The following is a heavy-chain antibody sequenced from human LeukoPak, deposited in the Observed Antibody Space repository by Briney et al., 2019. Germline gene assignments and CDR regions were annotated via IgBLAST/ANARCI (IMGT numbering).Heavy chain of an antibody. CDR2: IEYDGSQK. CDR3: ATGRGVPGYQYFDY. D-gene: IGHD3-10*01. Sequence: GSLRLSCAASGAASGFTFSGYGMHWVRQAPGKGLEWVAFIEYDGSQKHFADSVKGRFTISRDNSASTLYLQLNSLRDEDTAVYYCATGRGVPGYQYFDYWGQGTLVTVSS. V-gene: IGHV3-30*02. J-gene: IGHJ4*02. CDR1: GFTFSGYG.